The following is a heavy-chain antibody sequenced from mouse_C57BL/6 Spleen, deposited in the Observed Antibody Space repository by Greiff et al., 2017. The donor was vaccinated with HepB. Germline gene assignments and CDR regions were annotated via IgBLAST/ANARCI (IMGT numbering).Heavy chain of an antibody. J-gene: IGHJ2*01. CDR1: GYAFSSSW. D-gene: IGHD2-4*01. V-gene: IGHV1-82*01. CDR2: IYPGDGDT. CDR3: ARGGYYDYDPNFDY. Sequence: QVQLKQSGPELVKPGASVKISCKASGYAFSSSWMNWVKQRPGKGLEWIGRIYPGDGDTNYNGKFKGKATLTADKSSSTAYMQLSSLTSEDSAVYFCARGGYYDYDPNFDYWGQGTTLTVSS.